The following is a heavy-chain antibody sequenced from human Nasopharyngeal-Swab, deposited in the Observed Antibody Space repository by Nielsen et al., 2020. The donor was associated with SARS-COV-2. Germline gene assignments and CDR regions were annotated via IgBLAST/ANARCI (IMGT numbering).Heavy chain of an antibody. J-gene: IGHJ4*02. D-gene: IGHD2-2*01. V-gene: IGHV3-21*01. CDR2: ISSSSSYI. Sequence: GESLKISCAASGFTFSSYSMNWVRQAPGKGLEWVSSISSSSSYIYYADSVKGRFTIPRDNAKNSLYLQMNSLRAEDTAVYYCARGKAGYCSSTSCYLYFDYWGQGTLVTVSS. CDR1: GFTFSSYS. CDR3: ARGKAGYCSSTSCYLYFDY.